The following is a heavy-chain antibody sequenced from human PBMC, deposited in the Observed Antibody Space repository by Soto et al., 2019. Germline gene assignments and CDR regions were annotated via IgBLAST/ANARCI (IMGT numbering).Heavy chain of an antibody. V-gene: IGHV1-69*19. CDR2: IIPIHGTA. J-gene: IGHJ6*02. Sequence: QVQMVQSGAEVKKPESSVKVSCKAYGGTFSSYAISWVRQAHGQGLEWMGGIIPIHGTANYAQKFQGRVRITAVESTTTAYMELSSLMSEDTAFYYCARSHWSSTTVQIYYCNYYGIDVSGQGTKLTGSS. CDR1: GGTFSSYA. CDR3: ARSHWSSTTVQIYYCNYYGIDV. D-gene: IGHD2-2*01.